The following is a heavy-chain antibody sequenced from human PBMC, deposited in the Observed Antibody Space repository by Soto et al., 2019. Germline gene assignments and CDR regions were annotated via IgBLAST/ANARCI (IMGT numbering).Heavy chain of an antibody. Sequence: QVQLVQSGAEVKKPGSSVKVSCKASGGTFSSYAISWVRQAPGQGLEWMGGIIPIFGTANYAQKFQGRVTITADESTRTAYMELSSLRADDTAVYDCAGGGRVSYFDYWGQGTLVTVSS. V-gene: IGHV1-69*12. CDR1: GGTFSSYA. D-gene: IGHD1-26*01. CDR2: IIPIFGTA. J-gene: IGHJ4*02. CDR3: AGGGRVSYFDY.